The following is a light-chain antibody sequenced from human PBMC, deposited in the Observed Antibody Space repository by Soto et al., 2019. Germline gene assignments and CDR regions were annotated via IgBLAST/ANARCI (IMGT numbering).Light chain of an antibody. J-gene: IGKJ5*01. CDR1: QSADNN. Sequence: IVMTQAPVTLSASPGESASLSCRASQSADNNVAWYQQKPGQAPRLLIVGSFARATGIPARFSGSGSGSEFTLTISGLQSEDFAVYYCQQYNDRPPITFGQGTRL. CDR2: GSF. CDR3: QQYNDRPPIT. V-gene: IGKV3-15*01.